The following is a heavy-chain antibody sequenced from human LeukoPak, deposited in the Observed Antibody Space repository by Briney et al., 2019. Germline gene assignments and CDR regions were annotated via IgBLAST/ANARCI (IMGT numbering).Heavy chain of an antibody. D-gene: IGHD3-10*01. CDR3: ARDPGGFGATYFDY. Sequence: GGSLRLSCVASGFSFSSYNMNWVRQAPGKGLEWVSSISRSASNIYYADSVKGRFTISRDNAKNSFYLQMNSLRAEDTAVFYCARDPGGFGATYFDYWGQGTLVTVSS. J-gene: IGHJ4*02. CDR2: ISRSASNI. CDR1: GFSFSSYN. V-gene: IGHV3-21*01.